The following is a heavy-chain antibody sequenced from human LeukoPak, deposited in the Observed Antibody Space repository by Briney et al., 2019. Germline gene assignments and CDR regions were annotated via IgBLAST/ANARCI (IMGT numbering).Heavy chain of an antibody. J-gene: IGHJ3*02. CDR2: IYSGGST. CDR3: ARWTNFHAFDI. D-gene: IGHD1-1*01. CDR1: RFTVSSNY. Sequence: GGSLRLSCAASRFTVSSNYMSSVRQAPQKGLEWVSVIYSGGSTYYADSVKGRFTISRDNSKNTLYLQMNSLRAEDTAVYYCARWTNFHAFDIWGQGTLVTVSS. V-gene: IGHV3-53*01.